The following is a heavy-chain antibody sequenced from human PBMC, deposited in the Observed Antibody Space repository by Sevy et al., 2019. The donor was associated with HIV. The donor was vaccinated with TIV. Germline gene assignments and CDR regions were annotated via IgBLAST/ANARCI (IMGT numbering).Heavy chain of an antibody. V-gene: IGHV3-30*18. CDR3: AKDFTGYSGMDV. CDR2: ISYHGRDK. J-gene: IGHJ6*02. CDR1: GISFTTSG. Sequence: GGSLRLSCVVSGISFTTSGMHWVRQAPGKGLEWVAVISYHGRDKFYAESVKGRSTISRDNSKNMLYLQMNSLRAEDTAVDYCAKDFTGYSGMDVWGQGTMVTVSS. D-gene: IGHD3-9*01.